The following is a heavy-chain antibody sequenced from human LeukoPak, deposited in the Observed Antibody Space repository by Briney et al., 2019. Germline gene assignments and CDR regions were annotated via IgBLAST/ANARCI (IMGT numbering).Heavy chain of an antibody. V-gene: IGHV4-34*01. CDR2: INHGGRT. CDR3: AREPDGILFDP. J-gene: IGHJ5*02. Sequence: PSETLSLTCAVYGGSFSAYYWSWVRQPPGKGLEWIGDINHGGRTYYNPSLMSRVNISVDTSKNQLSLSFTTVTAADTAVYYWAREPDGILFDPWREETLVTVSS. CDR1: GGSFSAYY. D-gene: IGHD1-14*01.